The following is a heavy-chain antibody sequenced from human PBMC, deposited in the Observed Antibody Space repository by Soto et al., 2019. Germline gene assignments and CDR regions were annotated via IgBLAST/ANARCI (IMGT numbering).Heavy chain of an antibody. CDR3: ARGDSTDCSNGVCSFFYNHDMDV. CDR1: GYSFTDYH. D-gene: IGHD2-8*01. CDR2: INPKSGGT. V-gene: IGHV1-2*06. Sequence: APVTVSRKASGYSFTDYHIHWVRQAPGQGLEWLGRINPKSGGTSTAQKFQGRVTMTTDTSISTASMELTRLTSDDTAIYYCARGDSTDCSNGVCSFFYNHDMDVWGQGTTVTVS. J-gene: IGHJ6*02.